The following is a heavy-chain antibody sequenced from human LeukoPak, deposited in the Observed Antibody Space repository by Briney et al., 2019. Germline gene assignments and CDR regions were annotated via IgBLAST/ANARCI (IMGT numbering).Heavy chain of an antibody. CDR3: ASKFLDYFDY. CDR2: IGRSGSTI. J-gene: IGHJ4*02. CDR1: GFTFSDYY. Sequence: GGSLRLSCAASGFTFSDYYMSWIRQAPGKGLEWVSFIGRSGSTIYYADSVKGRFTISRDNAKNSLYLQMNSLRAEDTAVYYCASKFLDYFDYWGQGTLVTVSS. D-gene: IGHD3-3*01. V-gene: IGHV3-11*04.